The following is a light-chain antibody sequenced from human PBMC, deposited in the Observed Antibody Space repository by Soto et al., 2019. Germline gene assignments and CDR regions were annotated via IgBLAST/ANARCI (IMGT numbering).Light chain of an antibody. CDR3: QQCGSSSFT. CDR1: QSVSSSY. J-gene: IGKJ3*01. Sequence: EIVLTQSPGTLSLSPGERATLSCRASQSVSSSYLAWYQQKPGQAPRLLIYGASSRATGIPDRFSGSGSGTAFTLTISRLEPEDFAVYYCQQCGSSSFTFGPGTKVEIK. V-gene: IGKV3-20*01. CDR2: GAS.